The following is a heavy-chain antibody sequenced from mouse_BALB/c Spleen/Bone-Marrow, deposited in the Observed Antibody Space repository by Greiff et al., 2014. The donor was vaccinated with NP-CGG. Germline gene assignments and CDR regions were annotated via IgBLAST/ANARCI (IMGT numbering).Heavy chain of an antibody. V-gene: IGHV2-9*02. Sequence: QVQLQQSGPGLVAPSQSLSITCTVSGFSLTSYCVHWVRQPPGRGLEWLGVIWAGGGTNYNSALVSRLSISKDNSKSQVFLKMNSLQTDDTAMYYCGTSYYGTYLYYFDYWGQGTTLTVSS. CDR1: GFSLTSYC. CDR3: GTSYYGTYLYYFDY. J-gene: IGHJ2*01. D-gene: IGHD2-10*01. CDR2: IWAGGGT.